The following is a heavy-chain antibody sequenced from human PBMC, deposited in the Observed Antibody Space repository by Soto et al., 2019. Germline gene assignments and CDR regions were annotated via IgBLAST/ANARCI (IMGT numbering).Heavy chain of an antibody. Sequence: PSETLSLTCAVYGGSFSGYYWSWIRQPPGKGLEWIGEINHSGSTNYNPSLKSRVTISVDTSKNQLSLKLSSVTAADTAVYYCARGAVVVVAATENWFDAWGQGTQVTVSS. J-gene: IGHJ5*02. V-gene: IGHV4-34*01. CDR1: GGSFSGYY. CDR2: INHSGST. D-gene: IGHD2-15*01. CDR3: ARGAVVVVAATENWFDA.